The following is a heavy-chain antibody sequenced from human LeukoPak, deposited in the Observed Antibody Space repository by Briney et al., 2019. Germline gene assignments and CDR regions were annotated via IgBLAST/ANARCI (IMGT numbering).Heavy chain of an antibody. V-gene: IGHV1-2*02. CDR1: GYTFTGYY. CDR3: ARVPPLPTVTRLPFCDY. J-gene: IGHJ4*02. CDR2: INPNSGGT. D-gene: IGHD4-17*01. Sequence: ASVKVSCKASGYTFTGYYMHWVRQAPGQGLEWMGWINPNSGGTNYAQKLQGRVTMTTDTSTSTAYMELRSLRSDDTAVYYCARVPPLPTVTRLPFCDYWGQGTLVTVSS.